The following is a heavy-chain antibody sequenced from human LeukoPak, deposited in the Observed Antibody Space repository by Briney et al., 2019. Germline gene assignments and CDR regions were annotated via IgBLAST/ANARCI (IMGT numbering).Heavy chain of an antibody. Sequence: HPGGSLRLSCAASGFTFSSYGMHWVRQAPGKGLEWVAVISYDGSNKYYADSVKGRFTISRDNSKNTLYLQMNSLRAEDTAVYYCARGDRPGTQFDYWGQGTLVTVSS. J-gene: IGHJ4*02. CDR3: ARGDRPGTQFDY. CDR1: GFTFSSYG. V-gene: IGHV3-30*19. D-gene: IGHD1-1*01. CDR2: ISYDGSNK.